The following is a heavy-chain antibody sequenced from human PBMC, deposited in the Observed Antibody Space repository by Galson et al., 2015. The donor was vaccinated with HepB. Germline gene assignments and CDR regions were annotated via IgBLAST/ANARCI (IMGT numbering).Heavy chain of an antibody. CDR3: VRGRYASGSLLDY. CDR1: GFTLSSNT. D-gene: IGHD3-10*01. Sequence: SLRLSCAASGFTLSSNTMHWVRQAPGKGLEWLSHITSDSNTIHYADSVKGRFTISRDNPRNSLFLQLSSLRDDDTAVYYCVRGRYASGSLLDYWGRGTLVTVSS. V-gene: IGHV3-48*02. CDR2: ITSDSNTI. J-gene: IGHJ4*02.